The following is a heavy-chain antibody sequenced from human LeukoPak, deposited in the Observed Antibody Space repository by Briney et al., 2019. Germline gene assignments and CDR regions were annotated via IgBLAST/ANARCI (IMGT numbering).Heavy chain of an antibody. V-gene: IGHV1-2*02. Sequence: GASVKVSCKASGYTFTGYYMHWVRQAPGQGLESMGWINPNSGGTNYAQKFQGRVTMTRDTSISTAYMELSRLRSDDTAVYYCARRYCSSTSCYTNWFDPWGQGTLVTVSS. CDR3: ARRYCSSTSCYTNWFDP. D-gene: IGHD2-2*02. CDR1: GYTFTGYY. CDR2: INPNSGGT. J-gene: IGHJ5*02.